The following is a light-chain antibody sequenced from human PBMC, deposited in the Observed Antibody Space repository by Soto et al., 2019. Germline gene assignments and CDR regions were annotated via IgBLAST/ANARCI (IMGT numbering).Light chain of an antibody. CDR3: QQYNNLPT. CDR2: GAS. Sequence: EIMMTQSPATLSVSPGERATLSCRASQSVSSNLAWYQQKPGQAPRLLIYGASTRATGIPARFSGSGSGTEFTLTISSLQSEDFAVYYCQQYNNLPTFGPGTNVDIK. J-gene: IGKJ3*01. V-gene: IGKV3-15*01. CDR1: QSVSSN.